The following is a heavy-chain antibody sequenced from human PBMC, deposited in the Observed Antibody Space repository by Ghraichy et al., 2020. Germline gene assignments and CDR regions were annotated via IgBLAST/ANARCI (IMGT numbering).Heavy chain of an antibody. Sequence: SETLSLTCTVSGGSISSSSYYWGWIRQPPGKGLEWIGSIYYSGRTYYNPSLKSRVTISVDTSKNQFSLKLSSVTAADTAVYYCARHIIYDSSGYYDLIDYWGQGTLVTVSS. D-gene: IGHD3-22*01. CDR2: IYYSGRT. V-gene: IGHV4-39*01. J-gene: IGHJ4*02. CDR1: GGSISSSSYY. CDR3: ARHIIYDSSGYYDLIDY.